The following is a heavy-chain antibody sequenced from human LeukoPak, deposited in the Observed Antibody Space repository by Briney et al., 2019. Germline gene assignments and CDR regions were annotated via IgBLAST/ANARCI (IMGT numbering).Heavy chain of an antibody. J-gene: IGHJ3*02. CDR1: GFTFSNYA. CDR2: ISASGGTT. V-gene: IGHV3-23*01. CDR3: AKRPRDTSGYYLCAFDI. Sequence: GGSLRLSCAASGFTFSNYAMTWVCQAPGKGLEWVSGISASGGTTYYADSVKGRFTISRDNSKNTLYLQMNSLRAEDTAVYYCAKRPRDTSGYYLCAFDIWGQGTMVTVSS. D-gene: IGHD3-22*01.